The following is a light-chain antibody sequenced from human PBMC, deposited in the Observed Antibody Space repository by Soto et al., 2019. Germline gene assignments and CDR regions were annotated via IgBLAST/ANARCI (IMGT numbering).Light chain of an antibody. V-gene: IGLV1-40*01. CDR2: GNT. CDR3: QTYDSSLSGLYV. J-gene: IGLJ1*01. Sequence: SALAQPPSISGAPGQRVTISCTGSSSNIGAGSDVHWYHQLPGTAPKLLIYGNTNRPSGVPDRFSGSKSGTSASLAIAGLPTEDEGDYYCQTYDSSLSGLYVFGTGIQVAVL. CDR1: SSNIGAGSD.